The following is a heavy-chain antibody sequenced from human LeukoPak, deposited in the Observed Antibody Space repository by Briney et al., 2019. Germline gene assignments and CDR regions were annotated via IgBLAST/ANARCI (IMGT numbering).Heavy chain of an antibody. CDR3: ARSYYDLWSGFYSDF. CDR2: ISYSGST. Sequence: SETLSLTCTVSGGSINSHCWSWIRQPPGEGLQWIGFISYSGSTSYNPSLLSRVTISVDTSKNQFSLKLNSVTAADTALYFCARSYYDLWSGFYSDFWGQGALVTFSS. D-gene: IGHD3-3*01. V-gene: IGHV4-59*11. CDR1: GGSINSHC. J-gene: IGHJ4*02.